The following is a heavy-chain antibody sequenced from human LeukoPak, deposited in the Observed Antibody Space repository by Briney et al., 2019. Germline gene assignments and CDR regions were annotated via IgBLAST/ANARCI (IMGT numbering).Heavy chain of an antibody. J-gene: IGHJ5*02. CDR1: GGTFSSYA. D-gene: IGHD6-13*01. V-gene: IGHV1-69*13. CDR2: IIPIFGTA. CDR3: ARDLRAESSSWPKSWFDP. Sequence: ASVKVSCKASGGTFSSYAISWVRQAPGQGLEWMGGIIPIFGTANYAQKFQGRVTITADESTSTAYMELSSLRSEDTAVYYCARDLRAESSSWPKSWFDPWGQGTLVTVSS.